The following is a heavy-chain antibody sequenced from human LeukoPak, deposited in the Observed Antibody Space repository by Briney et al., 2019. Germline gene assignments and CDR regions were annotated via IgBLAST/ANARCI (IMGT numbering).Heavy chain of an antibody. CDR2: IMQDGSDK. V-gene: IGHV3-7*01. CDR3: AGRRHEQPAY. Sequence: PGGSLRLSCAASGFAFSTYWMSWVRQAPGKGLEWVANIMQDGSDKYSVDSVRGRFTISRDNAKNSLYLQMDSLRAEDTAVYYCAGRRHEQPAYWGQGTLVTVSS. J-gene: IGHJ4*02. CDR1: GFAFSTYW. D-gene: IGHD6-13*01.